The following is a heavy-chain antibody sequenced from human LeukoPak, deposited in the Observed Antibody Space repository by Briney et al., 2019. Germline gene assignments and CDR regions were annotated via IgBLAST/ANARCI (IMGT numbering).Heavy chain of an antibody. V-gene: IGHV1-69*06. CDR1: GGTFSSYA. CDR3: ARDFGYSSSWYNYFDY. CDR2: IIPIFGTA. Sequence: SVKVSCKASGGTFSSYAISWVRQAPGQGLEWMGGIIPIFGTANYAQKFQGRVTITADKSTSTAYMELSSQRSEDTAVYYCARDFGYSSSWYNYFDYWGQGTLVTVSS. J-gene: IGHJ4*02. D-gene: IGHD6-13*01.